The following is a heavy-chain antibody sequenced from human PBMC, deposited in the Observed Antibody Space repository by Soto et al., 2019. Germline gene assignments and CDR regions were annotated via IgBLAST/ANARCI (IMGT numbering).Heavy chain of an antibody. Sequence: PGGSLRLSCAASGFSFSTYTMRWVRRAPGKGLEWVSAISGSGGSPSYADSVQGRFTISRDNPKKTLYLQMNSLRAEDTAVYYCAKARCTTSNCYVPDYWGQGTLVTVS. CDR2: ISGSGGSP. CDR3: AKARCTTSNCYVPDY. D-gene: IGHD2-8*01. V-gene: IGHV3-23*01. J-gene: IGHJ4*02. CDR1: GFSFSTYT.